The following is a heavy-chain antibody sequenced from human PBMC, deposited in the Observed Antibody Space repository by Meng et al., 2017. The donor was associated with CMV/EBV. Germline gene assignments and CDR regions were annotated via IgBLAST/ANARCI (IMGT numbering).Heavy chain of an antibody. V-gene: IGHV3-23*01. D-gene: IGHD6-13*01. CDR3: AKGGSSWYDP. J-gene: IGHJ5*02. CDR1: GFTFSSYA. Sequence: GESLKISCAASGFTFSSYAMSWVRQAPGKGLEWVSAISGSGSSTYYADSVKGRFTISRDNSKNTLYLQMNSLRAEDTAVYYCAKGGSSWYDPWGQGTLVTVSS. CDR2: ISGSGSST.